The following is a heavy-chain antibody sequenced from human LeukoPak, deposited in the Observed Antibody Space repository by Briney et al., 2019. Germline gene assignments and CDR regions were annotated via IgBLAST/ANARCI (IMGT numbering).Heavy chain of an antibody. CDR2: IYHSGST. CDR1: TDSTNTYY. Sequence: SETLSPTCSVSTDSTNTYYWSWIRQSPGKGLAWIGHIYHSGSTDYNPSFKSRVTISIDMSKKEFSLKVTSVTVADTAMYYCVRLRWELLAPYFDHWGQGAFVIVSS. CDR3: VRLRWELLAPYFDH. J-gene: IGHJ4*02. D-gene: IGHD2-15*01. V-gene: IGHV4-59*01.